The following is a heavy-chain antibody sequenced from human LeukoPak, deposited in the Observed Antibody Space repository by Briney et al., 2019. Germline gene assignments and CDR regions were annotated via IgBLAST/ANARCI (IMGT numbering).Heavy chain of an antibody. V-gene: IGHV1-18*01. J-gene: IGHJ5*02. CDR3: ARDNGYCSGGSCYYWFDP. D-gene: IGHD2-15*01. Sequence: ASVKVSCKASGYTFTSYGISWVRQAPGQGLEWMGWISAYNGSTNYAQKLQGRVTMTTDTSTSTAYMELRSLRSDDTAVYYCARDNGYCSGGSCYYWFDPWGQGTLVTVSS. CDR1: GYTFTSYG. CDR2: ISAYNGST.